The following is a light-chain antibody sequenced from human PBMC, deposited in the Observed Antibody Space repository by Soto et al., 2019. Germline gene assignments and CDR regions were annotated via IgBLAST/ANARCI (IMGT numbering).Light chain of an antibody. Sequence: DIQMTQSPSSLSASVGDRVTITCRASQSINSYLNWYQQKPGKAPKLLIYAASSLQSGVPSRFSGSGSGTDFTLTISSLQPEDFATYYCQQSYSRTFGQGTKVEIK. CDR2: AAS. CDR1: QSINSY. J-gene: IGKJ1*01. V-gene: IGKV1-39*01. CDR3: QQSYSRT.